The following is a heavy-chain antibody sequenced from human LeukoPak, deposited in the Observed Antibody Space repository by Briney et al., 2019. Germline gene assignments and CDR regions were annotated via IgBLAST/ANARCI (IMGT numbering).Heavy chain of an antibody. CDR2: INPKSGGT. D-gene: IGHD6-19*01. Sequence: GASVKVSCKASGYTFSAYCMHWVRQAPGQGLEWMGWINPKSGGTNYAQQFQDRVTMTRDTSISSTYMELSRLKSDDTAVYYCVRDLGISGWYASPLGYFDSWGQGTLVTVSS. V-gene: IGHV1-2*02. CDR3: VRDLGISGWYASPLGYFDS. J-gene: IGHJ4*02. CDR1: GYTFSAYC.